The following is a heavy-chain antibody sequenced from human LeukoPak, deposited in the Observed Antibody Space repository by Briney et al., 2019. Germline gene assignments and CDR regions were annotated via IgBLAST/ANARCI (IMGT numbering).Heavy chain of an antibody. CDR3: ARAKPKNMVRGLIMRRESRYYFDY. V-gene: IGHV3-48*01. D-gene: IGHD3-10*01. CDR2: ISSSSSTI. Sequence: GGSLRLSCAASGFTFSSYSMNWVRQAPGKGLEWVSYISSSSSTIYYADSVKGRFTISRDNAKNSLYLQMNSQRAEDTAVYYCARAKPKNMVRGLIMRRESRYYFDYWGQGTLVTVSS. J-gene: IGHJ4*02. CDR1: GFTFSSYS.